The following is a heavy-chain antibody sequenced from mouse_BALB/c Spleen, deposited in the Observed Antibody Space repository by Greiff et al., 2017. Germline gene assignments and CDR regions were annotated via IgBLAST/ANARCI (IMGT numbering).Heavy chain of an antibody. Sequence: VQLQQSGAELAKPGASVKMSCKASGYTFTSYWMHWVKQRPGQGLEWIGYINPSTGYTEYNQKFKDKATLTADKSSSTAYMQLSSLTSEDSAVYYCASGYYGYWYFDVWGAGTTVTVSS. CDR1: GYTFTSYW. V-gene: IGHV1-7*01. CDR3: ASGYYGYWYFDV. D-gene: IGHD1-1*01. CDR2: INPSTGYT. J-gene: IGHJ1*01.